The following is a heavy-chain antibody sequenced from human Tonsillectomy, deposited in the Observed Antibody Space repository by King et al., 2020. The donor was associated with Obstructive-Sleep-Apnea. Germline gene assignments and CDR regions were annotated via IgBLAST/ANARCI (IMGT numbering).Heavy chain of an antibody. V-gene: IGHV4-4*02. D-gene: IGHD3-22*01. CDR2: IYHSGST. CDR3: ARTGNVDYDRTGVPHNWFDH. CDR1: GGSISSTNW. Sequence: VQLQESGPGLVKPSGTLSLTCAVSGGSISSTNWWSWVRQPPGKGLEWIGEIYHSGSTNYNPSLKSRVTISVDKSRNQFSLKLPSVTAADTAVYFCARTGNVDYDRTGVPHNWFDHWGQGTLVTVSS. J-gene: IGHJ5*02.